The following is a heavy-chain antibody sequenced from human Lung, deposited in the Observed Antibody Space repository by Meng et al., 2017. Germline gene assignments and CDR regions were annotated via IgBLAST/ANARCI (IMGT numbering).Heavy chain of an antibody. J-gene: IGHJ4*02. D-gene: IGHD3-22*01. Sequence: QVQLVQAGSELKKTGASVKISCKASGYTFTTYAMNWVRQAPGQGLEWMGWINTDTRNPTYAQGFTGRFVFSLDTSVSTAYLQISSLMAEDTAIYYCARGDLGMSGYYYTVHWGQGTLVTVSS. CDR1: GYTFTTYA. CDR2: INTDTRNP. V-gene: IGHV7-4-1*02. CDR3: ARGDLGMSGYYYTVH.